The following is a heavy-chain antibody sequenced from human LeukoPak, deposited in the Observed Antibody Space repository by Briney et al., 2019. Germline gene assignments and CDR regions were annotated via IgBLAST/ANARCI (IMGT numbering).Heavy chain of an antibody. V-gene: IGHV4-39*01. CDR1: GGSISSSSYY. CDR3: ARPHRTVVTPLGAFDI. J-gene: IGHJ3*02. D-gene: IGHD4-23*01. CDR2: IYYSGST. Sequence: SETLSLTCTVSGGSISSSSYYWGWIRQPPGKGLEWIGSIYYSGSTYYNPSLKSRVTISVDTSKNQFSLKLSSVTAADTAVYYCARPHRTVVTPLGAFDIWGQGTMVTVSS.